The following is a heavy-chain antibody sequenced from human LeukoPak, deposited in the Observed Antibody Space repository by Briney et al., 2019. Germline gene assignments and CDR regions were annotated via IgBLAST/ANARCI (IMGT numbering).Heavy chain of an antibody. CDR2: IYHDGRT. V-gene: IGHV4-4*02. D-gene: IGHD2-15*01. CDR3: AGIVVVVAATLPAFDI. J-gene: IGHJ3*02. Sequence: SVTLSLTCAVSGGSISSSNWWSWVRQPPGKGLEWVGEIYHDGRTNYDPSLKSRVTISVDKSNNQFSLKLRSVTAADTAVYYCAGIVVVVAATLPAFDIWGQGTMVTVSS. CDR1: GGSISSSNW.